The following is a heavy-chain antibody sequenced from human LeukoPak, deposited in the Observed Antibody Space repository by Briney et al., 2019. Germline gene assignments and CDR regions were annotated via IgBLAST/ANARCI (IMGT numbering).Heavy chain of an antibody. Sequence: NPSETLSLTCAVYGGSFSGYYWSWIRQPPGKGLERIGEINHSGSTNYNPSLKSRVTISVDTSKNQFSLKLSSVTAADTAVYYCARGPVVVVPAAISVWFDPWGQGTLVTVSS. J-gene: IGHJ5*02. CDR2: INHSGST. D-gene: IGHD2-2*01. V-gene: IGHV4-34*01. CDR1: GGSFSGYY. CDR3: ARGPVVVVPAAISVWFDP.